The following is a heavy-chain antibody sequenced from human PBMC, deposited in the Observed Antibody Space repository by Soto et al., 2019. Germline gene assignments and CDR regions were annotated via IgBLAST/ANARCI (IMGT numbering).Heavy chain of an antibody. CDR2: IWYDGSNK. CDR3: ARGRSSSWRFANWYFDL. V-gene: IGHV3-33*01. J-gene: IGHJ2*01. Sequence: QVQLVESGGGVVQPGRSLRLSCAASGFTFSSYGMHWVRQAPGKGLEWVAVIWYDGSNKYYADSVKGRFTISRDNSKNTLYLQMNSQRAEDTAVYYCARGRSSSWRFANWYFDLRARGTLVTVSS. D-gene: IGHD6-6*01. CDR1: GFTFSSYG.